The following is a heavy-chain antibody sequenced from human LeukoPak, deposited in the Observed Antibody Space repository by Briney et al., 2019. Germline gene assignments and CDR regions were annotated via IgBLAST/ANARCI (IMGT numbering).Heavy chain of an antibody. D-gene: IGHD5-18*01. Sequence: GSLRLSCAASGFTFSSYAMSWVRQAPGKGLEWVSAISGSGGSTYYADSVKGRFTISRDNSKNTLYLQMNSLRAEDTAVYYCAKNSGYSYGTVYYFDYWGQGTLVTVSS. V-gene: IGHV3-23*01. J-gene: IGHJ4*02. CDR1: GFTFSSYA. CDR2: ISGSGGST. CDR3: AKNSGYSYGTVYYFDY.